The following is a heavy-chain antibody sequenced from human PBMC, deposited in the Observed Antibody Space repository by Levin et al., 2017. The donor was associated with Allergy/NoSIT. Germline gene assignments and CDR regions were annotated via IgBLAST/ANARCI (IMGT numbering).Heavy chain of an antibody. V-gene: IGHV3-53*01. CDR2: IYSDGST. J-gene: IGHJ4*02. Sequence: GGSLRLSCAASGFTVSSNYMSWVRQAPGKGLEWVSVIYSDGSTYYADSVKGRFAISRDNSKNTLYLQMNNLRAEDTAVYYCARDRVFDYWGQGTLVTVSS. CDR3: ARDRVFDY. CDR1: GFTVSSNY.